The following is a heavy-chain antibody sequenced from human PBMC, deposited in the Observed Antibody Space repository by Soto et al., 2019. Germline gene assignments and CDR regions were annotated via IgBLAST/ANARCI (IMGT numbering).Heavy chain of an antibody. V-gene: IGHV3-30-3*01. Sequence: QVQLVESGGGVVQPGRSLRLSCAASGFTFSSYAMHWVRQAPGKGLEWVAVISYDGSNKYYADSVKGRFTISRDNSKNTLYLQMTSLRAEDTAVYYCARDRGGYYYGSGSYYKNGKLDYWGQGTLVTVSS. J-gene: IGHJ4*02. D-gene: IGHD3-10*01. CDR1: GFTFSSYA. CDR3: ARDRGGYYYGSGSYYKNGKLDY. CDR2: ISYDGSNK.